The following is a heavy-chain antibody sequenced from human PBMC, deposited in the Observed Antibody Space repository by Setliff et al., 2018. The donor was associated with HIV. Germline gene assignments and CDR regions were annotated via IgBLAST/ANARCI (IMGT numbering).Heavy chain of an antibody. D-gene: IGHD5-18*01. V-gene: IGHV4-59*10. CDR2: IYTSGST. CDR3: ARAEWIQLWFGAFDI. Sequence: SETLSLTCAVYGGSFSSYYWSWIRQPAGRGLEWIGRIYTSGSTNYNPSLKSRVTMSVDTSKNQFSLKLSSGTAAATAVYYCARAEWIQLWFGAFDIWGQGTMVTVS. J-gene: IGHJ3*02. CDR1: GGSFSSYY.